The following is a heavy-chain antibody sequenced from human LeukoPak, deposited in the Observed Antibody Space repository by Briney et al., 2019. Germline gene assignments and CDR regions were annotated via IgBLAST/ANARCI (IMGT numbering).Heavy chain of an antibody. V-gene: IGHV1-69*13. Sequence: SVKVSCKASGGTFSSYAISWVRQAPGQGLEWMGGIIPTFGTANYAQKFQGRVTITADESTSTAYMELSSLRSEDTAVYYCARGGYYDILTGYYPNYYYMDVWGKGTTVTVSS. D-gene: IGHD3-9*01. CDR3: ARGGYYDILTGYYPNYYYMDV. CDR2: IIPTFGTA. CDR1: GGTFSSYA. J-gene: IGHJ6*03.